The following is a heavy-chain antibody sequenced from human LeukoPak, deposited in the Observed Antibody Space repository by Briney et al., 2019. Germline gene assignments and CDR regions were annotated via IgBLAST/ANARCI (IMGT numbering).Heavy chain of an antibody. J-gene: IGHJ5*02. D-gene: IGHD3-22*01. CDR3: AMDYYDSSGLSEWWFDP. Sequence: ASVKVSCKASGYTFTGYYMHWVRQAPGQGLEWMGWINPNSGGTNYAQKFQGRVTITRDTSASTAYMELSSLRSEDTAVYYCAMDYYDSSGLSEWWFDPWGQGTLVTVSS. V-gene: IGHV1-2*02. CDR2: INPNSGGT. CDR1: GYTFTGYY.